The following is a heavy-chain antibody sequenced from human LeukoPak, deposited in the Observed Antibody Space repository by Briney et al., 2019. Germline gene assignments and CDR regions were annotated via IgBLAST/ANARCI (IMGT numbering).Heavy chain of an antibody. J-gene: IGHJ5*02. CDR1: GGSISSYY. CDR3: ARIAVAGTDWFDP. V-gene: IGHV4-59*01. Sequence: TETLSLTCTVSGGSISSYYWSWIRQPPGKGLEWIGYIYYSGSTNYNPSLKSRVTISVDTSKNQFSLKLSSVTAADTAVYYCARIAVAGTDWFDPWGQGTLVTVSS. CDR2: IYYSGST. D-gene: IGHD6-19*01.